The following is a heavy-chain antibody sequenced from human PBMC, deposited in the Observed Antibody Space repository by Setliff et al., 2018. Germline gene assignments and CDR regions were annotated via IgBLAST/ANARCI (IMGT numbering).Heavy chain of an antibody. CDR2: ILYTGGGP. CDR3: AKDFGSTWLNYFDY. J-gene: IGHJ4*02. D-gene: IGHD6-13*01. CDR1: GFSFASKV. Sequence: PSETLSLSCAGSGFSFASKVMTWVRQVPGKGLEWVASILYTGGGPSYGESVKGRFTVSRDNSKNTLYLQMNSLSAEDTALYYCAKDFGSTWLNYFDYWGQGTLVTVSS. V-gene: IGHV3-23*01.